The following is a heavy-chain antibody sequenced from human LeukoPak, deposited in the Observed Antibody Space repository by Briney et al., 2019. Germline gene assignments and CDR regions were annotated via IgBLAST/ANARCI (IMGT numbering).Heavy chain of an antibody. CDR3: AKDGVAGGFDY. CDR1: GGSIGSYY. CDR2: IHYSGST. D-gene: IGHD6-19*01. Sequence: PSETLSLTFTVSGGSIGSYYWNWIRQAPGKGLEWIGYIHYSGSTNHNSSLKSRVTISVDTSKNQYSLKLSSVTAADTAVYYCAKDGVAGGFDYWGQGTLVTVSS. V-gene: IGHV4-59*01. J-gene: IGHJ4*02.